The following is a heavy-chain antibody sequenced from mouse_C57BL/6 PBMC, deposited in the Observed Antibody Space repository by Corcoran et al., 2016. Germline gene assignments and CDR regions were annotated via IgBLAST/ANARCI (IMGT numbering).Heavy chain of an antibody. CDR2: IDPEDGET. D-gene: IGHD1-1*01. Sequence: EVQLQQSGAELVKPGASVKLYCTASGFNIKDYYMHWVKQRTEQGLEWIGRIDPEDGETKYAPKFQGKATITADTSSNTAYLQLSSLTSEDTAVYYSANYYGSSFYFDYWGQGTTLTVSS. J-gene: IGHJ2*01. V-gene: IGHV14-2*01. CDR1: GFNIKDYY. CDR3: ANYYGSSFYFDY.